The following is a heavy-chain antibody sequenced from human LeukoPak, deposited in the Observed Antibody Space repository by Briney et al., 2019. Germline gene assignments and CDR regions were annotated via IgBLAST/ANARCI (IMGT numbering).Heavy chain of an antibody. J-gene: IGHJ4*02. CDR3: AREDYDFWGRLYYFDY. V-gene: IGHV3-74*01. Sequence: GGSLRLSCAASGFTFNTYWMRWVRQAPGQGLEWVSRVHSDGNSTNYADSVKGRFTISRDNSKNTLYLQMNSLRAEDTAVYYCAREDYDFWGRLYYFDYWGQGTLVTVSS. CDR1: GFTFNTYW. D-gene: IGHD3-3*01. CDR2: VHSDGNST.